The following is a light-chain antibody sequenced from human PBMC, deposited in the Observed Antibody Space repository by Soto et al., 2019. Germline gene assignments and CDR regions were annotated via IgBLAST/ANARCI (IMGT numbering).Light chain of an antibody. Sequence: EIVLTHSPGTLSLSPGERATLSCRASQSVRSSYLAWYQQKPGQAPRLLIYGASSRATGIPDRFSGSGSGTDCTLTISRLEPEDFAVYYCQQYGSSFMYTFGQGTKPEIK. J-gene: IGKJ2*01. CDR1: QSVRSSY. CDR3: QQYGSSFMYT. V-gene: IGKV3-20*01. CDR2: GAS.